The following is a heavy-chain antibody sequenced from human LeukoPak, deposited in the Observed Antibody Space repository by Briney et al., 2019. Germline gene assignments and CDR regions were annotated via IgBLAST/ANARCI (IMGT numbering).Heavy chain of an antibody. CDR2: INAGNGNT. V-gene: IGHV1-3*01. CDR3: ARGGTSDWPLDH. J-gene: IGHJ4*02. Sequence: ASVKVSCKASGYTFTSYAMHWVRQAPGQRLEWMGWINAGNGNTKYSQKFQGRVTITRDTSASTAYMELSSLRSEDTAMYYCARGGTSDWPLDHWGQETLVTISS. D-gene: IGHD2-2*01. CDR1: GYTFTSYA.